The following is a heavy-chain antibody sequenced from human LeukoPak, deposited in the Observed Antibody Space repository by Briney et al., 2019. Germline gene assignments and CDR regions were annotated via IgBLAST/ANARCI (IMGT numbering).Heavy chain of an antibody. D-gene: IGHD6-19*01. CDR3: ARIRPVAGTDY. Sequence: GGSLRLSCAASGFTFSNYWMTWVRQAPGKGLERVANINQDGSEQYYVDSVKGRFTTSRDNAKNSLSLQMNSLRAEDTAVYYCARIRPVAGTDYWGQGTLVTVSS. V-gene: IGHV3-7*02. CDR1: GFTFSNYW. CDR2: INQDGSEQ. J-gene: IGHJ4*02.